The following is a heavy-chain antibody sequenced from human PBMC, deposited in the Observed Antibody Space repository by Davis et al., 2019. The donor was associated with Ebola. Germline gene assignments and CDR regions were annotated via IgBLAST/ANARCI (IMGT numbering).Heavy chain of an antibody. CDR3: AKDIEDYGEVLDYYYGMDV. CDR1: GYTFTGYY. Sequence: AASVKVSCKASGYTFTGYYMHWVRQAPGQGLEWMGWMNPNSGNTGYAQKFQGRVTMTRNTSISTAYMELSSLRSEDTAVYYYAKDIEDYGEVLDYYYGMDVWGQGTTVTVSS. CDR2: MNPNSGNT. V-gene: IGHV1-8*02. J-gene: IGHJ6*02. D-gene: IGHD4-17*01.